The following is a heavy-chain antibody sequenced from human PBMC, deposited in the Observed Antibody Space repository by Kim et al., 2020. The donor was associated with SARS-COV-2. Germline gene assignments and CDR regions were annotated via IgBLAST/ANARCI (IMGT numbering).Heavy chain of an antibody. CDR2: IYYGGST. CDR1: GGSISSSSYY. J-gene: IGHJ4*02. Sequence: SETLSLTCTVSGGSISSSSYYWSWIRQPPGKGLEWLGSIYYGGSTYYNPSLRSRVIISVDTSKKQFSLKLSSVTAADTAVYYCARRDIFSYGDYFIHWGQGIQVTVSS. V-gene: IGHV4-39*01. CDR3: ARRDIFSYGDYFIH. D-gene: IGHD2-21*01.